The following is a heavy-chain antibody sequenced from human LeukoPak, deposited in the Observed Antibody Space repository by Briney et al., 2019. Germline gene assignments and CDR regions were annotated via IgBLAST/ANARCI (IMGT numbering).Heavy chain of an antibody. CDR2: INHNSGGT. D-gene: IGHD3-9*01. V-gene: IGHV1-2*02. Sequence: ASVKVSCKASGYSFTGYYIHWVRQAPGQGLEWMGWINHNSGGTNYAQNFQGRITMTSDTSTTTAYMEVSSLRSDDTAIYYCARGRPIRYDILTAYLPSFEHWGQGTLVTVST. CDR3: ARGRPIRYDILTAYLPSFEH. J-gene: IGHJ4*02. CDR1: GYSFTGYY.